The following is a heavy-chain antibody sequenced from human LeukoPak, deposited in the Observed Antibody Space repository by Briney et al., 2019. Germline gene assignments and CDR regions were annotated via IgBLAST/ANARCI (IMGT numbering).Heavy chain of an antibody. Sequence: PGGSLRLSCAASGFTFSSYDMHWVRQATGKGLEWVSAIGTAGDTYYPGSVKGRFTISRENAKNSLYLRMNSLRAGDTAVYYCAAANLRLGELSLYYWGQGTLVTVSS. J-gene: IGHJ4*02. V-gene: IGHV3-13*01. CDR2: IGTAGDT. CDR3: AAANLRLGELSLYY. D-gene: IGHD3-16*02. CDR1: GFTFSSYD.